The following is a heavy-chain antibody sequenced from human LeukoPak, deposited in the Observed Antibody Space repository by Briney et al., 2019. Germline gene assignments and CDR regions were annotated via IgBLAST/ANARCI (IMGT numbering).Heavy chain of an antibody. CDR3: ARVGRGYLYYFDY. CDR1: GGSISSHY. D-gene: IGHD1-1*01. V-gene: IGHV4-59*11. J-gene: IGHJ4*02. CDR2: IYYSGST. Sequence: SETLSLTCTVSGGSISSHYWTWIRQPPGKGLEWIGYIYYSGSTNYNPSLKSRVTISVDTSKNQFSLKLSSVTAADTAVYYCARVGRGYLYYFDYWGQGTLVTVSS.